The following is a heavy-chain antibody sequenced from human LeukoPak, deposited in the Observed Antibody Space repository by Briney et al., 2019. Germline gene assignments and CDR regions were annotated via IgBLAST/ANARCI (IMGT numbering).Heavy chain of an antibody. Sequence: SETLSLTCTVSGGSISSYYWSWIRQPPGKGLEWIGYIHYSGSTNYNPSLKSRVTISVDTSKNQFSLKLSSVTAADMAVYYCARVGGGYDAFDIWGQGTMVTVSS. CDR1: GGSISSYY. CDR3: ARVGGGYDAFDI. CDR2: IHYSGST. D-gene: IGHD3-22*01. J-gene: IGHJ3*02. V-gene: IGHV4-59*01.